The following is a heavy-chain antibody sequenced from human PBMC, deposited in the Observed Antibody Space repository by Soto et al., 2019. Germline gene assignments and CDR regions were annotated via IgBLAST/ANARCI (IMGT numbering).Heavy chain of an antibody. CDR3: ARGLYCSGTSCYFTTDY. CDR2: IYCSGST. V-gene: IGHV4-59*01. Sequence: LTCTVSGGSISSYYWSWIRQPPGKGLEWIGYIYCSGSTNYNPSLKSRVTVSVDTSKNQFSLKLSSVTAADTAVYYCARGLYCSGTSCYFTTDYWGQGTLVTVSS. J-gene: IGHJ4*02. D-gene: IGHD2-2*01. CDR1: GGSISSYY.